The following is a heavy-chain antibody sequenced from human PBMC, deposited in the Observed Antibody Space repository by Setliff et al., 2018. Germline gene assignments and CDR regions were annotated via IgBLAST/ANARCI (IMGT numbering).Heavy chain of an antibody. V-gene: IGHV1-46*01. D-gene: IGHD3-10*01. CDR2: INPSGGDS. CDR3: ARGRDYHGSGSYWAKVV. Sequence: ASVKVSCKASGYTFSSYYMNWVRQAPGQGLEWMGIINPSGGDSTYEPRFQGRVTMTSDTSTSTFYMMLSSLRSDDTAIYYCARGRDYHGSGSYWAKVVWGDGTTVTVSS. CDR1: GYTFSSYY. J-gene: IGHJ6*04.